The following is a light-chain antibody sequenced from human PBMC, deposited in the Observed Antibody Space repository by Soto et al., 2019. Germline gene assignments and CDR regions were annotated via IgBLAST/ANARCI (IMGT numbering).Light chain of an antibody. J-gene: IGKJ1*01. Sequence: EIVLTQSPATLSLSPGERATLSCRASQSISNSLAWYQQKPGQAPSLLIFDASKRATGIPARFSGSGSGTDFTLTISSLQSEDFAVYYCQNYYGWPRTFGQGTKVDIK. CDR1: QSISNS. CDR3: QNYYGWPRT. CDR2: DAS. V-gene: IGKV3-11*01.